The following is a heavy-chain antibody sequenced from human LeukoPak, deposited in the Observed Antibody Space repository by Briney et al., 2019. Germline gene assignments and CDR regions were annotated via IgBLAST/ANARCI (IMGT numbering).Heavy chain of an antibody. J-gene: IGHJ6*02. V-gene: IGHV3-66*01. CDR3: AREQPQLAPFGYYYYGMDV. D-gene: IGHD6-13*01. CDR1: GFTVSSNY. Sequence: GGSLRLFCAASGFTVSSNYMSWVRQAPGKGLEWVSIIYSDGSTYYADSVKGRFTISRDNSKNTLYLQMNSLRAEDTAVYYCAREQPQLAPFGYYYYGMDVWGQGTTVTVSS. CDR2: IYSDGST.